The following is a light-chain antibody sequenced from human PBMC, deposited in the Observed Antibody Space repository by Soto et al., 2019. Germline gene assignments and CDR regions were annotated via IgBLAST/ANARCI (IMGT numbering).Light chain of an antibody. Sequence: IQLTQSPSSLSASVGDRVTITCRASQDISSFLAWYQQKPGKAPKLLIYGASTLQSGVPSRFSGSGSGTNFTLTIGRLQPEDFATYYCQQLNSFPIPFGPGTKVDIK. J-gene: IGKJ3*01. V-gene: IGKV1-9*01. CDR3: QQLNSFPIP. CDR2: GAS. CDR1: QDISSF.